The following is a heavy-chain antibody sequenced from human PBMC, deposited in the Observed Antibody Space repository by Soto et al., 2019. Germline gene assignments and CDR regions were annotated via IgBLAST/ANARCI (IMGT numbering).Heavy chain of an antibody. CDR3: ADSGGDY. V-gene: IGHV3-30*03. J-gene: IGHJ4*02. D-gene: IGHD3-10*01. Sequence: QVQLVESGGGVVQPGRSLRLSCAASGFTFSSYGMYWVRQAPGKGLEWVAVISDDGSNKYYVDSVKGRFTISRDNSEKTLDLQMNSRRAEYTAVYYCADSGGDYWGQGALVAVSS. CDR2: ISDDGSNK. CDR1: GFTFSSYG.